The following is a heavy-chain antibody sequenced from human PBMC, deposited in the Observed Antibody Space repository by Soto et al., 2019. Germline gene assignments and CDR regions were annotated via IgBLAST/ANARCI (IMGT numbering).Heavy chain of an antibody. J-gene: IGHJ4*02. D-gene: IGHD1-1*01. V-gene: IGHV1-18*01. CDR2: ISAHNGNT. CDR1: GYTFTTYG. Sequence: QVHLVQSGAEVKNPGASVKVSCKGSGYTFTTYGITWVRQAPGQGLEWRGWISAHNGNTNYAQKLQGGVTVTRDTTTSTAYMELRSLRSDDTTVYSCARVRYGDYWGQGDLVTVSS. CDR3: ARVRYGDY.